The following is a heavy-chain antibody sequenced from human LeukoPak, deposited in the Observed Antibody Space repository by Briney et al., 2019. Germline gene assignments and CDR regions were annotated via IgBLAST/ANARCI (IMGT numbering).Heavy chain of an antibody. D-gene: IGHD3-3*01. CDR1: GGSISSGSYY. CDR2: IYTSGST. V-gene: IGHV4-61*02. CDR3: ARDSETDFWSGYWDYYYYYMDV. Sequence: SETLSLTCTVSGGSISSGSYYWSWIRQPAGKELEWIGRIYTSGSTNYNPSLKSRVTISVDTSKNQFSLKLSSVTAADTAVYYCARDSETDFWSGYWDYYYYYMDVWGKGTTVTVSS. J-gene: IGHJ6*03.